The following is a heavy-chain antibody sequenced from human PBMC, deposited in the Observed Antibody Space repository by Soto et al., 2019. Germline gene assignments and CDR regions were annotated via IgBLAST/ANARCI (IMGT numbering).Heavy chain of an antibody. CDR1: GYTFTGYY. J-gene: IGHJ4*02. D-gene: IGHD6-19*01. V-gene: IGHV1-2*04. CDR2: INPNSGGT. Sequence: ASVKVSCKASGYTFTGYYMHWVRQAPGQGLEWMGWINPNSGGTNYAQKFQGWVTMTRDTSISTAYMELSRRRSDDTAVYYCARGAGTIRFIAVAGTGLDYWGQGTLVTVSS. CDR3: ARGAGTIRFIAVAGTGLDY.